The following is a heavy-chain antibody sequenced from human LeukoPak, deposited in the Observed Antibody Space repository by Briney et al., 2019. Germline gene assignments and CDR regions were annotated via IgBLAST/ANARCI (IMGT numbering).Heavy chain of an antibody. V-gene: IGHV1-69*13. D-gene: IGHD5-24*01. CDR1: GGTFSSYA. CDR2: IIPIFGTA. J-gene: IGHJ4*02. Sequence: WASVKVSCKASGGTFSSYAISWVRQAPGQGLEWMGGIIPIFGTANYAQKFQGRVTITADESTSTAYMELSSLRSEDTAVYYCARDPEMATTLPYFDYWGQGTLVTVSS. CDR3: ARDPEMATTLPYFDY.